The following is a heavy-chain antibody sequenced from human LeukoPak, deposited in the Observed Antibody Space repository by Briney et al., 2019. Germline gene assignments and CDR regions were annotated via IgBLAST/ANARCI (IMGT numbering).Heavy chain of an antibody. CDR2: IRGGGDAT. Sequence: GGSLRLSCAASDFTFSTYAMSWVRQAPGKGLEWVSTIRGGGDATYYADSVKGRFTISRDNAKNSLFLQMNSLRGEDTAVYYCARCTTGKTFGSLREIKKSREIDYWGQGTLVTVSS. CDR1: DFTFSTYA. D-gene: IGHD1-1*01. J-gene: IGHJ4*02. CDR3: ARCTTGKTFGSLREIKKSREIDY. V-gene: IGHV3-23*01.